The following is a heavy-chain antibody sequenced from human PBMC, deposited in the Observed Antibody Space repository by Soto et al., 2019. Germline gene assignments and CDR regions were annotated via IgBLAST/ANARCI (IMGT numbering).Heavy chain of an antibody. Sequence: GESLKISCKASGYIFIDYWIGWLRQMPGKGLEWMGIVYPRDSDTRYSPSFQGQVTISADRSTGTAFLQWRSLKASGTALYYCARPPLPGYSIHFNSWGQGTLVTVSS. CDR1: GYIFIDYW. D-gene: IGHD2-15*01. CDR3: ARPPLPGYSIHFNS. V-gene: IGHV5-51*01. J-gene: IGHJ4*02. CDR2: VYPRDSDT.